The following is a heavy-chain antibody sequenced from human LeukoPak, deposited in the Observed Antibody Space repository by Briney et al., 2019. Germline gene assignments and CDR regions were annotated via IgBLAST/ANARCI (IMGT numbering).Heavy chain of an antibody. V-gene: IGHV4-38-2*02. Sequence: PSETLSLTCTVSGYSINSNYYWGWIRPPPGKGLEWIGNIYRSGNTYYNPSLKSRVTILLDTSKNQFSLKMSSVTAAETAVYYCARVSARGGYGDGYFDYWGQGTLVTVSS. CDR1: GYSINSNYY. J-gene: IGHJ4*01. CDR2: IYRSGNT. CDR3: ARVSARGGYGDGYFDY. D-gene: IGHD4-17*01.